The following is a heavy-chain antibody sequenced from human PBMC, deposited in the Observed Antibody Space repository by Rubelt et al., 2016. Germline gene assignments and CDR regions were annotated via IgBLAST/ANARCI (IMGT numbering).Heavy chain of an antibody. J-gene: IGHJ4*02. CDR1: GGSISSSSYF. CDR2: IYYSGST. D-gene: IGHD1-7*01. Sequence: QLQLQESGPGLVMPSETLSLTCTVSGGSISSSSYFWGWIRQPPGKGLEWIGSIYYSGSTYYNPALKSRVTRSVDTAKNQFSLKLSSVTAADTAVYYCARDPRAGTTSFDYWGQGTLVTVSS. V-gene: IGHV4-39*07. CDR3: ARDPRAGTTSFDY.